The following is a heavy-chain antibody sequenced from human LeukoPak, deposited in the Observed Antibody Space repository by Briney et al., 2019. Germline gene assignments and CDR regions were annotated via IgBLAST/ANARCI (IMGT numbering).Heavy chain of an antibody. V-gene: IGHV3-66*02. Sequence: PGGSLRLSCAASGVIVSNNHMSWVRQAPGKGLDWVSLTYTDTSAYYADSVRGRFTISRDNSKNTLNLQMNSLRVETTAVYYCAREAWGPVGPWGQGTLVTVSS. CDR1: GVIVSNNH. J-gene: IGHJ5*02. CDR3: AREAWGPVGP. CDR2: TYTDTSA. D-gene: IGHD7-27*01.